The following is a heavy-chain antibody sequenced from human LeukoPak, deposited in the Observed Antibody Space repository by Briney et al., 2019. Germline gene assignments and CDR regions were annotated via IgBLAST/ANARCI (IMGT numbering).Heavy chain of an antibody. CDR3: ARGLGPLYFDY. CDR2: IYYSGST. J-gene: IGHJ4*02. D-gene: IGHD3-16*01. Sequence: SETLSLTCTVSGGSISSSSYYWGWIRQPPGKGLEWIGSIYYSGSTYYNPSLKSRVTISVDTSKNQFSLKLTSVTAADTAVYYCARGLGPLYFDYWGQGILVTVSS. V-gene: IGHV4-39*07. CDR1: GGSISSSSYY.